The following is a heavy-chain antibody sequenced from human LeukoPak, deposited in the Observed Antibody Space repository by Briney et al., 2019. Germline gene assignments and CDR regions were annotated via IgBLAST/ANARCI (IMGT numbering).Heavy chain of an antibody. CDR1: GGSISSVDYY. V-gene: IGHV4-30-2*01. Sequence: KASETLSLTCTVSGGSISSVDYYWSWIRQPPGKGLEWIGYIYHSGSTYYNSSLKSRVTISVDRSKNQFSLKLSSVTAADTAFYFCARRGVSNGPFDYWGQGTLVTVSS. CDR2: IYHSGST. D-gene: IGHD3-10*01. CDR3: ARRGVSNGPFDY. J-gene: IGHJ4*02.